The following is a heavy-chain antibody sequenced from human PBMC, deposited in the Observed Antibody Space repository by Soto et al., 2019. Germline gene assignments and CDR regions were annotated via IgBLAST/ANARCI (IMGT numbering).Heavy chain of an antibody. CDR2: IHYRGKT. CDR3: ARSRDAFGFDT. Sequence: QVQLQESGPGLVKPSETLSLTCNVSGGSINSGGYYWGWIRQHPGKGLEWIGYIHYRGKTSYNPSLKSRGSISLDPAGHHFSPQFTSVTVANTAVYYCARSRDAFGFDTWGHGILVTLSS. D-gene: IGHD2-2*01. V-gene: IGHV4-31*03. CDR1: GGSINSGGYY. J-gene: IGHJ4*01.